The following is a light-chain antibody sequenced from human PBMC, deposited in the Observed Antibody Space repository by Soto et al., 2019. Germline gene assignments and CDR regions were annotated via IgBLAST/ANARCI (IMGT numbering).Light chain of an antibody. CDR1: SSDIGSYYL. V-gene: IGLV2-23*01. J-gene: IGLJ1*01. CDR3: CSYAGSLYV. Sequence: QSALTQPDSVSGSPGQSITISCTGTSSDIGSYYLVSWYQQHPGKAPKRMIYEDTKRPSGISSRFSGSKSGGTASLTISGLQAEDEADYYCCSYAGSLYVFGTGTKVTVL. CDR2: EDT.